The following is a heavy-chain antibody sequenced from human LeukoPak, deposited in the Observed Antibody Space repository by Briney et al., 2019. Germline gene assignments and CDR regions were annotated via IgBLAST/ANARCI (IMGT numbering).Heavy chain of an antibody. CDR1: GFTFSSSR. J-gene: IGHJ4*02. V-gene: IGHV3-48*01. Sequence: GGSLRLSCEVSGFTFSSSRMNWVRQAPGKGLEWVSYISSRGTTKHYADSVKGRFTISRDNSKNTLYLQMNSLRAEDTAVYSCARGYCTSSSCYNDYWGQGTLVTVSS. CDR2: ISSRGTTK. CDR3: ARGYCTSSSCYNDY. D-gene: IGHD2-2*02.